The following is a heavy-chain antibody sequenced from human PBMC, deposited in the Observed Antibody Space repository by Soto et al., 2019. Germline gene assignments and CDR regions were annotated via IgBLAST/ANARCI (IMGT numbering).Heavy chain of an antibody. CDR1: GGSMSDYF. J-gene: IGHJ4*02. V-gene: IGHV4-4*07. CDR3: ARSLGSAAGWSFDV. D-gene: IGHD3-16*01. Sequence: SETLSLTCTVSGGSMSDYFWTWIRLPAVKRLEWIGLKSISGSTDYNPSLKGRASMSVDTSKNQFSLRLISVTAADTALYYCARSLGSAAGWSFDVWGQGILVTVSS. CDR2: KSISGST.